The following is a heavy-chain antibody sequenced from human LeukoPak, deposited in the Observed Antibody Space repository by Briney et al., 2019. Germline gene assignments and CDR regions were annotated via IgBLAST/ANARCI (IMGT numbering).Heavy chain of an antibody. CDR2: VHLDGRT. J-gene: IGHJ4*02. CDR1: GGSVSSTNW. CDR3: AREGGFYRPLDY. V-gene: IGHV4-4*02. Sequence: SETLSLTCGVSGGSVSSTNWGTWIRQPPGKGLEWIGEVHLDGRTNFNPSLKSRLTMSVDLSENHVSLKLTSVTAADTAVYFCAREGGFYRPLDYSGQGTLVTVSS. D-gene: IGHD6-25*01.